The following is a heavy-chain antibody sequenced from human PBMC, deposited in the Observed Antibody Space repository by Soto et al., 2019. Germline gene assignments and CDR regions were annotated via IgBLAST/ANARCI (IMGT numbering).Heavy chain of an antibody. CDR3: ARMISGSYGPVDY. CDR1: GGSFSGYY. CDR2: INHSGST. J-gene: IGHJ4*02. Sequence: SETLSLTCAVYGGSFSGYYWSWIRQPPGKGLEWIGEINHSGSTNYNPSLKSRVTISVDTSKNQFSLKLSSVTAADTAVYYCARMISGSYGPVDYWGQGTLVTVSS. V-gene: IGHV4-34*01. D-gene: IGHD1-26*01.